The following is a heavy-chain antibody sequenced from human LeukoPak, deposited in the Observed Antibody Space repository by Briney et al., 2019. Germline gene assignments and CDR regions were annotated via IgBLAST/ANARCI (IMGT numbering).Heavy chain of an antibody. CDR3: VTSTVMNEYHFDY. V-gene: IGHV4-4*02. CDR2: IYHSGST. CDR1: GGSMGSTKW. J-gene: IGHJ4*02. D-gene: IGHD4-17*01. Sequence: PSETLSLTCAVSGGSMGSTKWWTWVRQPPGKGLEWIGEIYHSGSTNYNPSLKSRITISVDKSKNQVSLNLNSVTAADTAVYYCVTSTVMNEYHFDYRAQGTLVTVSS.